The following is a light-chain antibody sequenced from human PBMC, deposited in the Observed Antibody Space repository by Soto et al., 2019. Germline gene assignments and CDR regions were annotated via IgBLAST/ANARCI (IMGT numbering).Light chain of an antibody. CDR2: AVN. Sequence: QSALTQPASVSASPGQSIFISCTGTSEDIGAYDYVSWYQQHPGKAPKLILYAVNDRPSGDSSRFSGSKSGNTASLTISGVQPDDEADYYCSSYRSSDTLEVFGTGTKVTVL. J-gene: IGLJ1*01. V-gene: IGLV2-14*01. CDR1: SEDIGAYDY. CDR3: SSYRSSDTLEV.